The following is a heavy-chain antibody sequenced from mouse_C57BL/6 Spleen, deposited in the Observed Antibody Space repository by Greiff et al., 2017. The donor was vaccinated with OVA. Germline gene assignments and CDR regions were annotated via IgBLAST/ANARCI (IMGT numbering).Heavy chain of an antibody. Sequence: EVQLQQSGPELVKPGASVKISCKASGYSFTGYYMNWVKQSPEKSLEWIGGINPSNGGTTYNQKFKDKATLTVDKSYSTAYLQLKSLTTEDSAFYYCARSSFYCGSDGYFDFWGTGTTVTVSA. V-gene: IGHV1-42*01. D-gene: IGHD1-1*01. CDR1: GYSFTGYY. CDR3: ARSSFYCGSDGYFDF. J-gene: IGHJ1*03. CDR2: INPSNGGT.